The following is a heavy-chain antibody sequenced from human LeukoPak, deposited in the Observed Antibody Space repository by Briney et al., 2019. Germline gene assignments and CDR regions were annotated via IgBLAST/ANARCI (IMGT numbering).Heavy chain of an antibody. Sequence: KASETLSLTCTVSGGSISSGDYYWSWIRQPPGKGLEWIGYIYYSGSTYYNPSLKSRVTISVDTSKNQFSLKLSSVTAADTAVYYCARAWPLSDPWYFELWGRGTLVTVSS. CDR2: IYYSGST. V-gene: IGHV4-30-4*02. CDR3: ARAWPLSDPWYFEL. D-gene: IGHD5-24*01. CDR1: GGSISSGDYY. J-gene: IGHJ2*01.